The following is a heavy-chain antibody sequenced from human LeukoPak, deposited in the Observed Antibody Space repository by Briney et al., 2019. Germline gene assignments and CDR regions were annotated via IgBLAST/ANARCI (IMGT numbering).Heavy chain of an antibody. CDR3: ARGFYGDYVFMYDY. CDR1: GYTFTGYY. V-gene: IGHV1-2*04. D-gene: IGHD4-17*01. J-gene: IGHJ4*02. CDR2: INPNSGGT. Sequence: GALVKVSCKASGYTFTGYYMHWVRQAPGQGLEWMGWINPNSGGTNYAQKFQGWVTMTRDTSISTAYMELSRLRSDDTAVYYCARGFYGDYVFMYDYWSQGTLVTVSS.